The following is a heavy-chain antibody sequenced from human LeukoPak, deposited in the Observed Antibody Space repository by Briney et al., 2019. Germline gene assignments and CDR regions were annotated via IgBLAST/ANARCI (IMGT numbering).Heavy chain of an antibody. V-gene: IGHV3-64D*09. CDR2: ISNNGGSS. J-gene: IGHJ4*02. D-gene: IGHD1-1*01. CDR1: GFTFSAYA. CDR3: VKITSVTGGDC. Sequence: GGSLRLSCSASGFTFSAYAMYWVRQAPGKGLEYASGISNNGGSSFYADSVKGRFTISRDNSKNTLYLQMSSLRAEDTAVYYCVKITSVTGGDCWGQGTRLTVSS.